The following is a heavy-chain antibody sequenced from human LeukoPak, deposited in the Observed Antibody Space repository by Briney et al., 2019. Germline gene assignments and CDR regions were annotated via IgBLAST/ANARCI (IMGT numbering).Heavy chain of an antibody. V-gene: IGHV3-21*01. D-gene: IGHD3-9*01. CDR1: GFTFSSYN. CDR2: ISGSSTFI. Sequence: GGSLRLSCAASGFTFSSYNMNWVRQAPGKGLEWVSSISGSSTFIYYADSVKGRFTISRDNAKNSLSLQMNSLRADDAAVYYCARASSKQLAGYLPDGFDIWGQGTMVTVSS. J-gene: IGHJ3*02. CDR3: ARASSKQLAGYLPDGFDI.